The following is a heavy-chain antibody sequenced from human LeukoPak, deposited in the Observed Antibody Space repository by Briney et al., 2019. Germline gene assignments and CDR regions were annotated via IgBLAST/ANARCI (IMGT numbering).Heavy chain of an antibody. V-gene: IGHV5-51*01. CDR1: GYIFTSYW. Sequence: GASLKISCKGSGYIFTSYWIGWGRQMPGKGLEWMGIIYPGDSDTRYSPPFQGQVTISADKSISTAYLQWSSLKASDTAMYYCASRARVWFGELLWDYWGQGTLVAVSS. CDR3: ASRARVWFGELLWDY. D-gene: IGHD3-10*01. J-gene: IGHJ4*02. CDR2: IYPGDSDT.